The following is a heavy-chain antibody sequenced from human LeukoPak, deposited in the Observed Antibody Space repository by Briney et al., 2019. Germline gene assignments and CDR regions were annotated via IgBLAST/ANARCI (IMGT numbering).Heavy chain of an antibody. CDR2: ISTSSNYI. V-gene: IGHV3-21*01. CDR1: GFTFSTYN. CDR3: ARDVGASAPDAFDI. Sequence: GGSLRLSCAASGFTFSTYNMNWVRQAPGKGLEWVSSISTSSNYIYYADSVRGRFTISRDNAKSSLYLQMNSLRAADTDVYYCARDVGASAPDAFDIWGQGTMVTVSS. J-gene: IGHJ3*02. D-gene: IGHD3-16*01.